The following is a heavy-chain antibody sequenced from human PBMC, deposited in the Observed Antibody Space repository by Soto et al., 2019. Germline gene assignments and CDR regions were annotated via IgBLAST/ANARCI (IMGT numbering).Heavy chain of an antibody. Sequence: SETLSLTCSVSGGLLTSYYWSWIRQSAGKELEWIGRIYTTGTTNYNPSFKSRVTMSMDRSKNQFSLKLSSVGAADTAVYYCARDLGIRVAGTGWFDPWGQGTLETVSS. CDR2: IYTTGTT. D-gene: IGHD6-19*01. V-gene: IGHV4-4*07. J-gene: IGHJ5*02. CDR1: GGLLTSYY. CDR3: ARDLGIRVAGTGWFDP.